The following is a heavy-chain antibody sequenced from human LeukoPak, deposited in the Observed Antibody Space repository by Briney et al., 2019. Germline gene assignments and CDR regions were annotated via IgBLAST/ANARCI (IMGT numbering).Heavy chain of an antibody. CDR1: GFTFDDYA. CDR3: ARDGLYCSSTSCYTDY. V-gene: IGHV3-9*01. Sequence: PGRSLRLSCAASGFTFDDYAMHWVRQAPGKGLEWVSGISWNSGSIGYADSVKGRFTISRDNAKNSLYLQMNSLRPEDAAVYYCARDGLYCSSTSCYTDYWGQGTLVTVSS. J-gene: IGHJ4*02. D-gene: IGHD2-2*02. CDR2: ISWNSGSI.